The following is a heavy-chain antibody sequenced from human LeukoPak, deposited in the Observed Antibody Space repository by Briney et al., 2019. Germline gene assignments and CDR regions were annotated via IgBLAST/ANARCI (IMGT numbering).Heavy chain of an antibody. D-gene: IGHD2-15*01. CDR2: IYSGGGT. J-gene: IGHJ3*02. CDR1: GFTVSSNY. V-gene: IGHV3-53*01. Sequence: GGSLRLSCAASGFTVSSNYMSWVRQAPGKGLEWVSVIYSGGGTYYADSVKGRFTISRDNSKNTLYLQMNSLRVEDTAVYYCAREIYCSASSCTGGVFDIWGQGTMVTVSS. CDR3: AREIYCSASSCTGGVFDI.